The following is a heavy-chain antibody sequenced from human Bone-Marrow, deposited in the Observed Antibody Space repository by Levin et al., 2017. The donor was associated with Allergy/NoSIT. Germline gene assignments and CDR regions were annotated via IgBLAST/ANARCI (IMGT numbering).Heavy chain of an antibody. CDR3: AHRRSATGRGKGAYYFDY. D-gene: IGHD6-25*01. J-gene: IGHJ4*02. CDR2: IYWDDDK. CDR1: GFSFSDSGVG. V-gene: IGHV2-5*02. Sequence: SGPTLVKPTQTLTLTCTFSGFSFSDSGVGMGWFRQPPGKALEWLALIYWDDDKRYSPSLKSRLTITTDTSKNQVVLTMTNMDRVDTATYYCAHRRSATGRGKGAYYFDYWGPGTLVTVSS.